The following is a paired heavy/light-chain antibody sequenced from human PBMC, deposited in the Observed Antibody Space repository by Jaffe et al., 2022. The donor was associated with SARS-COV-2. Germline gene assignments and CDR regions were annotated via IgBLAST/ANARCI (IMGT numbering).Light chain of an antibody. CDR3: QQYNSYSGT. CDR2: KAS. CDR1: QSISNW. Sequence: DIQMTQSPSTLSASVGDRVTITCRASQSISNWLAWYQQKPGKAPKLLIYKASSLESGVPSRFSGSGSGTEFTLTISSLQPDDFATYYCQQYNSYSGTFGQGTKVEIK. J-gene: IGKJ1*01. V-gene: IGKV1-5*03.
Heavy chain of an antibody. CDR3: AGPEIGKYNWNDVDRGIYYGMDV. J-gene: IGHJ6*02. V-gene: IGHV1-46*01. Sequence: QVQLVQSGAEVKKPGASVKVSCKASGYTFTRYYIHWVRQAPGQGLEWMGIINPSGGSTSYAQRFQGRVTMTRDTSTSTVYMELSSLRSEDTALYYCAGPEIGKYNWNDVDRGIYYGMDVWGQGTTVTVSS. CDR2: INPSGGST. CDR1: GYTFTRYY. D-gene: IGHD1-20*01.